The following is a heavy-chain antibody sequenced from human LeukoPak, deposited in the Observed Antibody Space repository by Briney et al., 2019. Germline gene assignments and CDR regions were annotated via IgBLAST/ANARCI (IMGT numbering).Heavy chain of an antibody. CDR3: ARRVGYCSSTTCTNWFDP. V-gene: IGHV4-39*01. J-gene: IGHJ5*02. CDR2: IYYSGST. CDR1: GGSISSTSYY. D-gene: IGHD2-2*01. Sequence: SETLSLTCTVSGGSISSTSYYWGWIRQPPGKGLEWIGSIYYSGSTYYNPSLKSRVTISVDTSKNQFSLKLSSVTAADTAVYYCARRVGYCSSTTCTNWFDPWGQGTLVTVSS.